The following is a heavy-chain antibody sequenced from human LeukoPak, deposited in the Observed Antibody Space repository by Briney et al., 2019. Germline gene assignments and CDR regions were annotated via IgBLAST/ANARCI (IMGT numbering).Heavy chain of an antibody. D-gene: IGHD4/OR15-4a*01. V-gene: IGHV3-48*03. J-gene: IGHJ3*02. CDR1: GFTFSSYA. Sequence: GGSLRLSCAASGFTFSSYAMNWVRQAPGKGLEWVSYISSSGSTIYYADSVKGRFTISRDNAKNSLYLQMNSLRAEDTAVYYCAREGAHDAFDIWGQGTMVTVSS. CDR2: ISSSGSTI. CDR3: AREGAHDAFDI.